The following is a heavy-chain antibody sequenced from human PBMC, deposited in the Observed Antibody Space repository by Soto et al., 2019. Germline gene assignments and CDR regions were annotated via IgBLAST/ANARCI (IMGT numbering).Heavy chain of an antibody. J-gene: IGHJ6*02. CDR1: DDFISSYY. V-gene: IGHV4-4*07. CDR3: AIADYEILTGSYAMDV. CDR2: VSTSGAT. D-gene: IGHD3-9*01. Sequence: QVQLQESGPRLVKPSETLSLTCTVSDDFISSYYWNWIRQPAGKGLAWIGRVSTSGATNYNPSLESRVTTSVDTSKKQFSLKLTSVTAADTAVYFCAIADYEILTGSYAMDVWGQGTTVTVSS.